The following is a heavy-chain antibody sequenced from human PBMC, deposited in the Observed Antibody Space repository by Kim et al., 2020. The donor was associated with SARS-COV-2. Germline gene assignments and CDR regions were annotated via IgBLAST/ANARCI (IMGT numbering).Heavy chain of an antibody. J-gene: IGHJ4*02. V-gene: IGHV1-2*02. CDR2: INPDTGGT. D-gene: IGHD6-13*01. CDR1: GHTLSANY. Sequence: ASVKVSCKASGHTLSANYMHWVRQAPGRGLEWMGWINPDTGGTKYAQNFQGRVSMTRDTSISTVYMEMGSLISDDTAVYYCALLAAAVASWGQGTLVTVSS. CDR3: ALLAAAVAS.